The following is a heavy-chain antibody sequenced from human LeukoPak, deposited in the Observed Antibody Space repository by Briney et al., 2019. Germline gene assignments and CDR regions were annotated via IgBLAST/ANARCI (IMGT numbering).Heavy chain of an antibody. CDR1: GYTFTSYD. V-gene: IGHV1-8*03. D-gene: IGHD2-2*01. Sequence: GASVKVSCKASGYTFTSYDINWVRQATGQGLEWMGWMNLNSGNTGYAQKFQGRVTITRNTSISTAYMELSSLTSEDTAVYYCARTCSSTSCSDFDYWGQGTLVTVSS. CDR3: ARTCSSTSCSDFDY. CDR2: MNLNSGNT. J-gene: IGHJ4*02.